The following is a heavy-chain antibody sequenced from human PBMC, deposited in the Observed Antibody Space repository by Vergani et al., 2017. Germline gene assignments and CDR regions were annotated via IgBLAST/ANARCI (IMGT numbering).Heavy chain of an antibody. CDR3: ARSIGYCAGATCRAYYFDH. CDR2: LNPTTGHT. Sequence: QVQLVHSGAEVKKPGASVKVSCKASGYTFTSYYMHWVRQAPGQAFEWMGILNPTTGHTTSAQKFMGRVDMTRDPSTDTSTRTVQMTLSSLRSEDTAVYYCARSIGYCAGATCRAYYFDHWGQGTRVTVSS. CDR1: GYTFTSYY. V-gene: IGHV1-46*01. D-gene: IGHD2-21*01. J-gene: IGHJ5*02.